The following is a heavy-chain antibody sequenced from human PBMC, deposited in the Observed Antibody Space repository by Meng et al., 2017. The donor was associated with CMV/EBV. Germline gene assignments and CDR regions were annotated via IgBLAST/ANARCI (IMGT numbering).Heavy chain of an antibody. V-gene: IGHV3-30-3*01. Sequence: GGSLRLSCAASGFTFSSYAMHWVRHAPGKGLEWVAVISYDGSNKYYADSVKGRFTISRDNSKNTLYLQMNSLRAEDTAVYYCATSITMVRGVNYYYYYGMDVWGQGTTVTVSS. CDR1: GFTFSSYA. D-gene: IGHD3-10*01. CDR3: ATSITMVRGVNYYYYYGMDV. J-gene: IGHJ6*02. CDR2: ISYDGSNK.